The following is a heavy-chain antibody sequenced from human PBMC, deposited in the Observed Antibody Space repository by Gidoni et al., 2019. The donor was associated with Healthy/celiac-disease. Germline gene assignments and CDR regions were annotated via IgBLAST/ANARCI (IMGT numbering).Heavy chain of an antibody. CDR3: ARDKVVTSPRYYYYYGMDV. D-gene: IGHD2-21*02. CDR2: INHSGST. CDR1: GGSFSGYY. J-gene: IGHJ6*02. V-gene: IGHV4-34*01. Sequence: QVQLQQWGAGLLKPSQTLSLHCAVNGGSFSGYYWSWIRQPPGKGLEWIGEINHSGSTNYNPYLKSRVTISVDTTKNQFSLKLSSVTAADTAVYYCARDKVVTSPRYYYYYGMDVWGQGTTVTVSS.